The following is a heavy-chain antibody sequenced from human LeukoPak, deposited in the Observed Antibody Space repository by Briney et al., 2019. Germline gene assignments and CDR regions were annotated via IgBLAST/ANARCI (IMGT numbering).Heavy chain of an antibody. CDR1: GYTFTSYY. D-gene: IGHD2-2*01. CDR2: INPSGGST. CDR3: ASLADIVVVPAAIGGYYYYYGMDV. Sequence: ASVKVSCKASGYTFTSYYMHWVRQAPGQGLEWMGIINPSGGSTSYAQKFQGRVTITADKSTSTAYMELSSLRSEDTAVYYCASLADIVVVPAAIGGYYYYYGMDVWGKGTTVTVSS. J-gene: IGHJ6*04. V-gene: IGHV1-46*01.